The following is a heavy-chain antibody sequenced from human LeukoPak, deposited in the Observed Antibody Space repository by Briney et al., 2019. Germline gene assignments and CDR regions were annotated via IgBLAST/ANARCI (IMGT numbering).Heavy chain of an antibody. J-gene: IGHJ4*02. Sequence: LPGGSLRLSCAASGFTFSSSAMSWVRQAPGKGLEWVSAISNNGGYTYYADSVQGRFTISRDNSKSTLCLQMNSLRAEDTAVYYCARDGYGDYLLDYWGQGTLVTVSS. CDR3: ARDGYGDYLLDY. CDR1: GFTFSSSA. V-gene: IGHV3-23*01. D-gene: IGHD4-17*01. CDR2: ISNNGGYT.